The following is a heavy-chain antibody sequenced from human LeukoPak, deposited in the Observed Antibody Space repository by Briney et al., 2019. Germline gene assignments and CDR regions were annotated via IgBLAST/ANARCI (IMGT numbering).Heavy chain of an antibody. CDR3: ARRSYYYGSGSYGAFDI. CDR2: IYPGDSDT. D-gene: IGHD3-10*01. J-gene: IGHJ3*02. Sequence: GESLKISCKGSGYSFTSYWIGWVRQMPGKGLEWMGIIYPGDSDTRYSPSFQGQVTISADKSISTAYLQWSSLKASDTAMYHCARRSYYYGSGSYGAFDIWGQGTMVTVSS. V-gene: IGHV5-51*01. CDR1: GYSFTSYW.